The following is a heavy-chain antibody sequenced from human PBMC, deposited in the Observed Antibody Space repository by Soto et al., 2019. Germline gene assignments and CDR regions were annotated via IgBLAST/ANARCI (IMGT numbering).Heavy chain of an antibody. Sequence: GGSLRLSCAASGFSFDDYAMHWVRQAPGKGLEWVSGISWNSGSIGYADSVKGRFTISRDNAKNSLYLQMNSLRAEDTALYYCAKDMEYQLLLGTYYFDYWAQRTLVTVSS. CDR2: ISWNSGSI. J-gene: IGHJ4*02. V-gene: IGHV3-9*01. CDR1: GFSFDDYA. D-gene: IGHD2-2*01. CDR3: AKDMEYQLLLGTYYFDY.